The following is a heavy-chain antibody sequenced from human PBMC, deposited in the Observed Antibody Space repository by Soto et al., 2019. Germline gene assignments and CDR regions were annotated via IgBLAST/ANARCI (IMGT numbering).Heavy chain of an antibody. V-gene: IGHV3-23*01. D-gene: IGHD3-22*01. CDR1: GFTFSSYA. J-gene: IGHJ4*02. CDR3: AKDFGIVVITSPFDY. Sequence: GSLRLSCAASGFTFSSYAMSWVHQAPGKGLEWVSAISGSGGSTYYADSVKGRFTISRDNSKNTLYLQMNSLRAEDTAVYYCAKDFGIVVITSPFDYWGQGTLVTVSS. CDR2: ISGSGGST.